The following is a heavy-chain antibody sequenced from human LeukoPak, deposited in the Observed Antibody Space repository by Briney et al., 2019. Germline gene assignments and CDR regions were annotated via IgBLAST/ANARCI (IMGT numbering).Heavy chain of an antibody. V-gene: IGHV1-69*06. Sequence: ASVTVSCKASGGTFSSYAISWVRQAPGQGLEWMGGIIPIFGTANYAQKFQGRVTITADKSTSTAYMELSSLRSEDTAVYYCARGGSSIGGYYYYYMDVWGKGTTVTVSS. CDR2: IIPIFGTA. CDR1: GGTFSSYA. D-gene: IGHD6-6*01. CDR3: ARGGSSIGGYYYYYMDV. J-gene: IGHJ6*03.